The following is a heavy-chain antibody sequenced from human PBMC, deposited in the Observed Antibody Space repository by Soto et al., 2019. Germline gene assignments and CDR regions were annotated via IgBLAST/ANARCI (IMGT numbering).Heavy chain of an antibody. V-gene: IGHV4-39*01. Sequence: PSETLSLTCTVSVGSISSSSYYWGWIRQPPGKGLEWIGSIYYSGSTYYNPSLKSRVTISVDTSKNQFSLKLSSVTAADTAVYYCARRWGYWGQETMVTVYS. CDR2: IYYSGST. D-gene: IGHD3-16*01. CDR1: VGSISSSSYY. J-gene: IGHJ4*02. CDR3: ARRWGY.